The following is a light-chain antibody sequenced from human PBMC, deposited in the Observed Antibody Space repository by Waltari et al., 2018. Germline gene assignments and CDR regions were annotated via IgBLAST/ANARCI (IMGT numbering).Light chain of an antibody. Sequence: SSELPQDPAVSVALGQEGSITCQGVRLSTYSVSWFHQQPGQAPGLVIYGKNHRPSGIPDRFSASSSGSTASLTIIGAQAEDEADYYCHSRDSSGDVVIGGGTKLTVV. CDR1: RLSTYS. CDR2: GKN. V-gene: IGLV3-19*01. J-gene: IGLJ2*01. CDR3: HSRDSSGDVV.